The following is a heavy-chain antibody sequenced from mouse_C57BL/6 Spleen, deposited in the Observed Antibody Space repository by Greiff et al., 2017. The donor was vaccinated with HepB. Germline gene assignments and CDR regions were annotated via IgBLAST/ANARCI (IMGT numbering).Heavy chain of an antibody. CDR3: ARSGYYYGSSHWYFDV. V-gene: IGHV1-63*01. J-gene: IGHJ1*03. CDR1: GYTFTNYW. CDR2: IYPGGGYT. Sequence: VQLQQSGAELVRPGTSVKMSCKASGYTFTNYWIGWAKQRPGHGLEWIGDIYPGGGYTNYNEKFKGKATLTADKSSSTAYMQFSSLTSEDSAIYYCARSGYYYGSSHWYFDVWGTGTTVTVSS. D-gene: IGHD1-1*01.